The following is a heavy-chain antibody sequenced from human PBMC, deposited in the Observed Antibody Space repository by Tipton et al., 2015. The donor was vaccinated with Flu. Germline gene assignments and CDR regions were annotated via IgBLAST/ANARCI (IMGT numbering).Heavy chain of an antibody. J-gene: IGHJ4*02. CDR1: DDSMSSSSYF. CDR3: ARDTTTYIYSSSFYSPGNTDW. D-gene: IGHD6-13*01. Sequence: TLSLTCTVSDDSMSSSSYFWGWIRQPPGKGLEWIGTIYYSGSTYYNPSLKSRVTISIDTSKNQFSLKLNSVTAADTAVYYCARDTTTYIYSSSFYSPGNTDWGGPRILVTVSS. V-gene: IGHV4-39*07. CDR2: IYYSGST.